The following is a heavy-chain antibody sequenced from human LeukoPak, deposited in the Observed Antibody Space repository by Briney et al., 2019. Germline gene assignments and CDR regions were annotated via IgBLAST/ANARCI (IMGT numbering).Heavy chain of an antibody. CDR2: VYVTGST. J-gene: IGHJ5*02. CDR3: ARDRQWLVDH. V-gene: IGHV4-4*07. D-gene: IGHD6-19*01. Sequence: SETLSLTCTVPGDSISSYYWSWIRQPAGKGLEWIGRVYVTGSTNLNPALQSRVTMSVDTSKNQFSLNLTSVTAADTAVYYCARDRQWLVDHWGQGSLVTVSS. CDR1: GDSISSYY.